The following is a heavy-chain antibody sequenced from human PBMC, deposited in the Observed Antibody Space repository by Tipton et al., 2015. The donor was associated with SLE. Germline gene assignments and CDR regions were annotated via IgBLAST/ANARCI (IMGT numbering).Heavy chain of an antibody. J-gene: IGHJ4*02. CDR1: GFTFGNYA. Sequence: SLRLSCAASGFTFGNYAMSWVRQAPGKGLEWVSLIFSGGGSFYVDSVKGRFTISRDDSKNTLFLQMNSLTPDDTAVYYCAKNRIGSGYYFDYWGQGALVTVSS. CDR2: IFSGGGS. CDR3: AKNRIGSGYYFDY. D-gene: IGHD3-3*01. V-gene: IGHV3-23*03.